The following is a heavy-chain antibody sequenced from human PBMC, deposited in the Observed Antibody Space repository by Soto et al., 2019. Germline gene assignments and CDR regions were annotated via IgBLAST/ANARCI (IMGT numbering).Heavy chain of an antibody. CDR3: ARDGRMDTAPGSS. D-gene: IGHD5-18*01. Sequence: QVQLVESGGGVVQPGRSLRLSCAASGFTFSSYAMHWVRQAPGKGLEWVAVISYDGSNKYYADSVKGRFTISRDKSKNPLYRQMNSLRAEDTAVYYCARDGRMDTAPGSSWGQGTLVTVSS. J-gene: IGHJ5*02. CDR2: ISYDGSNK. V-gene: IGHV3-30-3*01. CDR1: GFTFSSYA.